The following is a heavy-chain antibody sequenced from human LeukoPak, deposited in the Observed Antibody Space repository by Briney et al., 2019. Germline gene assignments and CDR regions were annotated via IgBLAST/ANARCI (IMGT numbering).Heavy chain of an antibody. Sequence: ASVKVSCKASGYTFTSYDINWVRQATGQGLEWMGWMNPNSGNTGYAQKFQGGVTITRNTSISTAYMELSSLRSEDTAVYYCARKSGYSYGFDYWGQGTLVTVPS. D-gene: IGHD5-18*01. J-gene: IGHJ4*02. CDR2: MNPNSGNT. CDR3: ARKSGYSYGFDY. V-gene: IGHV1-8*03. CDR1: GYTFTSYD.